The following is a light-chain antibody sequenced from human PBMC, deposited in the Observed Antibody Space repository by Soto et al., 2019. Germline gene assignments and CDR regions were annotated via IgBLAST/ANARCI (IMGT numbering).Light chain of an antibody. CDR1: QTVSSY. CDR3: QQYGTSAIT. Sequence: ENVLTQSPGTLSLSPGERATLSCRASQTVSSYLTWYQQRPGQAPRLLISGASRRATGIPDRFSGSGSGTDFNLTISRLEPEDFALYYCQQYGTSAITFGRGTRLEIK. V-gene: IGKV3-20*01. CDR2: GAS. J-gene: IGKJ5*01.